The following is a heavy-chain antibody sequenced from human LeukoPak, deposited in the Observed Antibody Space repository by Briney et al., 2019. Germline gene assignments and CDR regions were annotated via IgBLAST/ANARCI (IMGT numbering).Heavy chain of an antibody. CDR3: ARHRVSGVVRGRHPHYFDY. Sequence: SETLSLTCTVSGGSISSSSYYWGWIRQPPGKGLEWIGSIYYSGSTYYNPSLKSRVTISVDTSKNQFSLKLSSVTAADTAVYYCARHRVSGVVRGRHPHYFDYWGRGTLVTVSS. V-gene: IGHV4-39*01. CDR2: IYYSGST. J-gene: IGHJ4*02. CDR1: GGSISSSSYY. D-gene: IGHD3-10*01.